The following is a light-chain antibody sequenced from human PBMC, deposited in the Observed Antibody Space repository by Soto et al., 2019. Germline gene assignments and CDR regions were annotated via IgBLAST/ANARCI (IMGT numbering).Light chain of an antibody. CDR1: QSVSSN. CDR3: QQYNNWWT. V-gene: IGKV3-15*01. Sequence: IVMTQSQATLSVSPGERATLSCRASQSVSSNLAWYQQKPGQAPRLLIYGASTRATGIPARFSGSGSGTEFTLTISCLQSEDCAVDYCQQYNNWWTFGQGTKGEIK. CDR2: GAS. J-gene: IGKJ1*01.